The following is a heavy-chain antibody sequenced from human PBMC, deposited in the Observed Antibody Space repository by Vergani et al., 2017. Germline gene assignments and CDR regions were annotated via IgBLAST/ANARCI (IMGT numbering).Heavy chain of an antibody. D-gene: IGHD3-10*01. CDR2: IYYSGST. V-gene: IGHV4-59*01. J-gene: IGHJ4*02. Sequence: QVQLQESGPGLVKPSETLSLTCTVSGGSISSYYWSWIRQPPGKGLEWIGYIYYSGSTNYNPSLKSRVTISVDTSKNQFSLKLSSVTAADTAVYYCARSYGSGGYYNSDYWGQGTLVTVSS. CDR1: GGSISSYY. CDR3: ARSYGSGGYYNSDY.